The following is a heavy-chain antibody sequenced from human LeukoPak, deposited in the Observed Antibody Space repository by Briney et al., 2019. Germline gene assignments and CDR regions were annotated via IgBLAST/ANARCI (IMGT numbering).Heavy chain of an antibody. CDR1: GYTFTRYY. CDR3: ARDSQLEPLSTNWFDP. V-gene: IGHV1-2*02. D-gene: IGHD1-1*01. CDR2: INPNSGGT. Sequence: ASVTVSCKASGYTFTRYYMHWVRQAPGQGVGWMGWINPNSGGTNYAQKFQGRVSMTRDTSISTAYMELSRLRSDDTAVYYCARDSQLEPLSTNWFDPWGQGTLVTVSS. J-gene: IGHJ5*02.